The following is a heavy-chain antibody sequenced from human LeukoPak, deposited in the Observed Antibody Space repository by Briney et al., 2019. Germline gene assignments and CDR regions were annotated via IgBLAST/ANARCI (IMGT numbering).Heavy chain of an antibody. CDR3: ARAPHFFDISGSRYYFDY. CDR1: GGSIRDTTYY. Sequence: SETLSLTCTVSGGSIRDTTYYWGWIRQPPGTGLEWIGSIYYSGNTYYNPSLMSRVTISVDTSKNQFSLNLSSVTAADTAVYYCARAPHFFDISGSRYYFDYWGQGTLVTVSS. V-gene: IGHV4-39*07. J-gene: IGHJ4*02. CDR2: IYYSGNT. D-gene: IGHD3-22*01.